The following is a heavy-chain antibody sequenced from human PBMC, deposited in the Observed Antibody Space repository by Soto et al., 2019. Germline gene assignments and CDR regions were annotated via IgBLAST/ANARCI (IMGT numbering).Heavy chain of an antibody. CDR3: ARNHAFDI. CDR1: GGSISSYY. J-gene: IGHJ3*02. CDR2: IYTGST. Sequence: QVQLQESGPGLVKPSETLSLTCTVSGGSISSYYWNWIRQPPGKGLEWIGYIYTGSTNYNPTLKGRVTISVDTSKIHFSLKLSSVTAADTAVYYCARNHAFDIWGQGTMVTVSS. V-gene: IGHV4-59*01.